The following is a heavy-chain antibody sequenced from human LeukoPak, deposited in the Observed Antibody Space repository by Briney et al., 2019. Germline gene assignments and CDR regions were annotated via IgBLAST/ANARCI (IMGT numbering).Heavy chain of an antibody. CDR2: IYYSGST. V-gene: IGHV4-59*01. CDR3: ARAPHLLYFDWLPDSDYGMDV. D-gene: IGHD3-9*01. CDR1: GGSISSYY. Sequence: SETLSLTCTVSGGSISSYYWSWIRQPPGKGLEWIGYIYYSGSTNYNPSLKSRVTISVDTSKNQFSLKLSSVAAADTAVYYCARAPHLLYFDWLPDSDYGMDVWGQGTTVTVSS. J-gene: IGHJ6*02.